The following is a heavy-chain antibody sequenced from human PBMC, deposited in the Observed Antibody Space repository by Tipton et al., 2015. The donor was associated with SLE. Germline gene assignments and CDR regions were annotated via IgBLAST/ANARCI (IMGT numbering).Heavy chain of an antibody. CDR2: ISYDGSNK. V-gene: IGHV3-30*04. J-gene: IGHJ5*02. Sequence: SLRLSCAASGFTFSSYAMHWVRQAPGKGLEWVAVISYDGSNKYYADSVKGRFTISRDNSKNTLYLQMNSLRAEDTAVYYCAKEHQQWPAEGWFDPWGQGTLVTVSS. CDR3: AKEHQQWPAEGWFDP. D-gene: IGHD6-19*01. CDR1: GFTFSSYA.